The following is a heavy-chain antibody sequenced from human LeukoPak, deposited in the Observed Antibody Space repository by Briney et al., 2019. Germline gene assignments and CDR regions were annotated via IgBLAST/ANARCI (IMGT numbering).Heavy chain of an antibody. V-gene: IGHV1-2*02. CDR2: INPNSGGT. J-gene: IGHJ6*02. CDR3: ARDKVLWFGELTQRIHYYYYGMDV. D-gene: IGHD3-10*01. Sequence: ASVKVSCKASGYTFTGYYMHWVRQAPGQGLEWMGWINPNSGGTNYAQKFQGRVTMTRDTSISTAYMELSRLRSDDTAVYYCARDKVLWFGELTQRIHYYYYGMDVWGQGTTVTVSS. CDR1: GYTFTGYY.